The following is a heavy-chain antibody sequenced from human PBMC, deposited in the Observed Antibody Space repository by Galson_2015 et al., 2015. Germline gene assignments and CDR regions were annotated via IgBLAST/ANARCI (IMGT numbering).Heavy chain of an antibody. D-gene: IGHD3-10*01. J-gene: IGHJ3*02. Sequence: WGWIRQPPGKGLEWIGSIYYSGSTHYNPSLKSRVTISVATSKNQFSLKLSSVTAADTAVYYCARTDRSSGSYYKAFDIWGQGTMVTVSS. V-gene: IGHV4-39*01. CDR2: IYYSGST. CDR3: ARTDRSSGSYYKAFDI.